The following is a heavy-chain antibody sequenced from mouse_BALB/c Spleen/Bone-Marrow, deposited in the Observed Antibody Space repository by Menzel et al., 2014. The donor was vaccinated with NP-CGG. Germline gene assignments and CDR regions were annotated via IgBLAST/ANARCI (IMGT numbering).Heavy chain of an antibody. Sequence: EVKVEESGGGLVKPGGSLKLSCAASGFTFSDYYMYWVRQTPEKRLEWVATISDGGSYTYYPDSVEGRFNISRDNAKNNLYLQMSSLRSEDTAMYFCSRDYYGMYFDVWGAGTTVTVSS. D-gene: IGHD1-1*01. V-gene: IGHV5-4*02. CDR3: SRDYYGMYFDV. CDR2: ISDGGSYT. J-gene: IGHJ1*01. CDR1: GFTFSDYY.